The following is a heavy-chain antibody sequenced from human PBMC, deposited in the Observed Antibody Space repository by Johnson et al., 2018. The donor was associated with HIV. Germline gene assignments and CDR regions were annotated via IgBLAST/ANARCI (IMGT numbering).Heavy chain of an antibody. CDR3: ASKIVVVPGGVGTFDI. J-gene: IGHJ3*02. CDR1: GFTFSSYW. CDR2: IKTDGSNT. D-gene: IGHD3-22*01. Sequence: VQLVESGGGSVQPGGSLRLSCAASGFTFSSYWMHWVRQAPGKGLMWVSNIKTDGSNTNYADSVRGRFTISRDNSKNTLYLQMNSLRAEDTAVYYCASKIVVVPGGVGTFDIWGQGTMVTVSS. V-gene: IGHV3-74*01.